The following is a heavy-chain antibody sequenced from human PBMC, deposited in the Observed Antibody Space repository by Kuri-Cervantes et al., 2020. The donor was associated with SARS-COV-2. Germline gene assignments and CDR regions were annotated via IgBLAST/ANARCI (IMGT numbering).Heavy chain of an antibody. D-gene: IGHD3-22*01. Sequence: GSLRLSCTVSGGSISSYYWSWIRQPPGKGLEWIGYIYYSGSTNYNPSLKSRVTISVDTFKNQFSLKLSSVTAADTAVYYCARGGYYYDSSGYYMPGGEGYFDLWGRGTLVTVSS. CDR1: GGSISSYY. V-gene: IGHV4-59*01. CDR2: IYYSGST. CDR3: ARGGYYYDSSGYYMPGGEGYFDL. J-gene: IGHJ2*01.